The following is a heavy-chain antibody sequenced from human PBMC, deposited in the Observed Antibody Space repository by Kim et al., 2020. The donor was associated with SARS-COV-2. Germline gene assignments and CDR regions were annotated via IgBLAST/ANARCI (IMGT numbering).Heavy chain of an antibody. CDR1: GGSFSGYY. D-gene: IGHD3-22*01. V-gene: IGHV4-34*01. J-gene: IGHJ4*02. Sequence: SETLSLTCAVYGGSFSGYYWSWIRQPPGKGLEWIGEINHSGSTNYNPSLKSRVTISVDTSKNQFSLKLSSVTAADTAVYYCARIPRYYYDSSGYYDRKTNPLYYFDYWGQGTLVTVSS. CDR2: INHSGST. CDR3: ARIPRYYYDSSGYYDRKTNPLYYFDY.